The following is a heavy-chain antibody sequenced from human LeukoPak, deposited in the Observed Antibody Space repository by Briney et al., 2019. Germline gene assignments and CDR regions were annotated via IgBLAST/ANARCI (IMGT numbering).Heavy chain of an antibody. V-gene: IGHV3-7*01. J-gene: IGHJ3*01. CDR2: IKEDGNEK. Sequence: GGSLRLSCAASGFTFSMYWMTWVRQVPGKGLEWVANIKEDGNEKHYVESVKGRFTISRDNAKNLVFLQMNSLRVEDTAVYYCSRDRYSSIWGQGTKVTVSS. CDR3: SRDRYSSI. D-gene: IGHD6-13*01. CDR1: GFTFSMYW.